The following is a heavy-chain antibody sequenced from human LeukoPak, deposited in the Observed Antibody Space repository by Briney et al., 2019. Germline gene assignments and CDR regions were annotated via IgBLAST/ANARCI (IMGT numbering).Heavy chain of an antibody. D-gene: IGHD1-1*01. CDR1: GFTFSSFA. J-gene: IGHJ4*01. CDR3: AKDAWKRFDY. Sequence: GGSLRLSCAASGFTFSSFAMSWVRQAPGRGLEWISGISGSGSTTYYADSVKGRFTISRDNSKNTLYLQMNSLRAEDTAVYYCAKDAWKRFDYWGHGTLVTVSS. CDR2: ISGSGSTT. V-gene: IGHV3-23*01.